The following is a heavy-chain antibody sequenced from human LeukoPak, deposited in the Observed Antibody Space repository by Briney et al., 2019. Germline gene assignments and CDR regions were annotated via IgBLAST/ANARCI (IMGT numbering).Heavy chain of an antibody. Sequence: GGSLRLSCAASGFSFSTYAMNWVRQTPRRGLEWVSVVTGSGGETFYANSVKGRFTISRDNSKGTLYLQMNSLRADDSAVYYCGKSGSRDWDYFEYWGQGTLVTASS. D-gene: IGHD6-19*01. V-gene: IGHV3-23*01. CDR3: GKSGSRDWDYFEY. CDR1: GFSFSTYA. CDR2: VTGSGGET. J-gene: IGHJ4*02.